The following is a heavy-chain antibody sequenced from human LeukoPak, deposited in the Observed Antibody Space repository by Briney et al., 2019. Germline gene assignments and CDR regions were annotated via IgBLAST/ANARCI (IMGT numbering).Heavy chain of an antibody. CDR2: IGASGEST. CDR1: GFTFSVAA. Sequence: VGSLRHSCAAPGFTFSVAAMTWVRQAPGEGVEWVSLIGASGESTYYADSVKGRFTISRDNSKNTLSLQMNSLRVEDTAMYFCAKDIQLSTWGLGTMVTVSS. V-gene: IGHV3-23*01. D-gene: IGHD5-24*01. J-gene: IGHJ3*01. CDR3: AKDIQLST.